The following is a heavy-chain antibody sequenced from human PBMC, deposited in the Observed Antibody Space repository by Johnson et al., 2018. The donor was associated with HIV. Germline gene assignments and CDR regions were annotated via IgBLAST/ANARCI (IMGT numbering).Heavy chain of an antibody. CDR1: GFTFSSYG. J-gene: IGHJ3*02. CDR3: AKGGSGTTRIRAQKGAFDI. D-gene: IGHD6-19*01. CDR2: ISFDGSTK. Sequence: QMQLVESGGGLVQPGGSLRLSCATSGFTFSSYGMHWVRQAPGKGLEWVAVISFDGSTKYFAASVKGRFTISRDNSKNTLYLQMNSLRAEDTAVYYCAKGGSGTTRIRAQKGAFDIWGQGTMVTVSS. V-gene: IGHV3-30*18.